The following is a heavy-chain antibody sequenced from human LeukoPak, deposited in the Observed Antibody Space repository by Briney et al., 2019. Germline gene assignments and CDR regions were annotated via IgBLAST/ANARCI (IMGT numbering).Heavy chain of an antibody. V-gene: IGHV3-23*01. Sequence: GGSLRLSCAASGFTFNNYAMTWVRQAPGKGLEWVSSLSDSGGGTYYADSVKGRFTISRDNSKNTLYLQMNTLRAEDTAVYYCARNINGPDYWGQGTLVTVSS. CDR1: GFTFNNYA. CDR2: LSDSGGGT. D-gene: IGHD2/OR15-2a*01. J-gene: IGHJ4*02. CDR3: ARNINGPDY.